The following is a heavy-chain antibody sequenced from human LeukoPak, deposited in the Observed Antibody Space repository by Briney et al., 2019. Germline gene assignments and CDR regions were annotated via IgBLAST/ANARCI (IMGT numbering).Heavy chain of an antibody. J-gene: IGHJ4*02. V-gene: IGHV3-30*01. CDR3: ARSSGMIDIFFDY. CDR2: ISYDGSNK. D-gene: IGHD3-22*01. Sequence: GGSLRLSCAASGFTFSSYAMHWVRQAPGKGLEWVAVISYDGSNKYYADSVKGRFTISRDNSKNTLYLQMNSLRAEDTAVYYCARSSGMIDIFFDYWGQGTLVTVSS. CDR1: GFTFSSYA.